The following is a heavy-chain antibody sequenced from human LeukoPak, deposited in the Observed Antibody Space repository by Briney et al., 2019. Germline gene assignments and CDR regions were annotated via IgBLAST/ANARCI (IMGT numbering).Heavy chain of an antibody. CDR1: GFTFSSYG. Sequence: GRSLRLSCAASGFTFSSYGMHWVRQAPGKGLEWVAVIWYDGSNKYYADSVKGRFTISRDNSKNTLYLQMNGLRAEDTAVYYCARDGTLLSRYSSSNDAFDIWGQGTMVTVSS. CDR2: IWYDGSNK. V-gene: IGHV3-33*01. D-gene: IGHD6-13*01. J-gene: IGHJ3*02. CDR3: ARDGTLLSRYSSSNDAFDI.